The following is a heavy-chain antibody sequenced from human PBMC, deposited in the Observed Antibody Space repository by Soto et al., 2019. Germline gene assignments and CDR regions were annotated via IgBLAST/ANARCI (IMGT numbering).Heavy chain of an antibody. Sequence: ASVKVSCKVSGYTLTELSMHWVRQAPGKGFEWMGGFDPEDGETIYAQKFQGRVTMTEDTFTHTAYMELSSLRSEDTAVYYCTTFSGYDSWFDPWGQGTLVTVSS. V-gene: IGHV1-24*01. CDR3: TTFSGYDSWFDP. J-gene: IGHJ5*02. D-gene: IGHD5-12*01. CDR1: GYTLTELS. CDR2: FDPEDGET.